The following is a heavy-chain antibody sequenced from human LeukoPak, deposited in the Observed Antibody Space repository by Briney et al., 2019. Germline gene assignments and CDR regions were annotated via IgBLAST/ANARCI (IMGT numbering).Heavy chain of an antibody. CDR2: MSRSSSYI. CDR3: AREGGFWSGYLLSVSYGMDV. Sequence: SGGSLRLSCAASGFPFSDYFMNWVRQAPGKGLEWVSSMSRSSSYIYYADSVKGRFTISRDNSKNTLYLQMNSLRAEDTAVYYCAREGGFWSGYLLSVSYGMDVWGQGTTVTVSS. CDR1: GFPFSDYF. D-gene: IGHD3-3*01. J-gene: IGHJ6*02. V-gene: IGHV3-21*04.